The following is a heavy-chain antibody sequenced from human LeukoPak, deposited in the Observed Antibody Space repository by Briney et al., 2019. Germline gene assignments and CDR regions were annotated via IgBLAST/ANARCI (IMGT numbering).Heavy chain of an antibody. CDR1: GDSVSSNSVA. Sequence: SQTLSLTCAISGDSVSSNSVARNWIKQSPSRALEWLGRTYYTSKWYNDYAVSVKSRIIINPDTSKNQFSLQLNSVTSEDTAVYYCARGRTSAFDIWGQGTMVTVSS. V-gene: IGHV6-1*01. CDR3: ARGRTSAFDI. D-gene: IGHD3/OR15-3a*01. J-gene: IGHJ3*02. CDR2: TYYTSKWYN.